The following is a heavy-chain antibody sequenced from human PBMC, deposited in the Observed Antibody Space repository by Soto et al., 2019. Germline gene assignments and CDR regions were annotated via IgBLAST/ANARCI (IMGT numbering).Heavy chain of an antibody. V-gene: IGHV3-21*02. CDR2: ISSNSAYI. J-gene: IGHJ5*02. CDR1: GFTFRSFT. Sequence: EVQLVESGGGLVKPGGSLRLSCAASGFTFRSFTMNWVRQAPGKGLEWVSTISSNSAYIYYTDALRGRFTISRDNAKNSLHLQMNSLRAEDTPVYYCTRVASRDSIAPGWFDPWGPGTLVTVSS. CDR3: TRVASRDSIAPGWFDP. D-gene: IGHD2-21*01.